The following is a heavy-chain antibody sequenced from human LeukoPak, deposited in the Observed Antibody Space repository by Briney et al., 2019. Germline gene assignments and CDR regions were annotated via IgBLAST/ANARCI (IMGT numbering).Heavy chain of an antibody. CDR3: ARLELSYVDF. J-gene: IGHJ4*02. D-gene: IGHD1-7*01. V-gene: IGHV4-39*01. CDR1: SDSIYGSSHY. CDR2: IYYYGSA. Sequence: SETLSLTCSVSSDSIYGSSHYWAWIRQPPGKGLEWVASIYYYGSAYYSPSLKSRVTISIDTSKNQFSLRLKSATAADTAVYYCARLELSYVDFWGQGTLVTVSS.